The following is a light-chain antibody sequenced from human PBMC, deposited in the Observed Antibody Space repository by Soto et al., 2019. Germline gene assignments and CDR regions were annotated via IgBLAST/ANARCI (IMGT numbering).Light chain of an antibody. CDR1: QSISSW. CDR3: QQYNTFPLT. CDR2: EAS. Sequence: DIQMTQSLSTLSASVGDRVTITCRASQSISSWLAWYQQRPGKAPKVLIYEASSLESGVPSRFSGSGSGTEFTLTISSLQPDDFATYYCQQYNTFPLTFGGGTKVDIK. J-gene: IGKJ4*01. V-gene: IGKV1-5*03.